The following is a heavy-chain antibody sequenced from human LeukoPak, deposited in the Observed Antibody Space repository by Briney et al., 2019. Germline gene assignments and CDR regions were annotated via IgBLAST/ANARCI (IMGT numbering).Heavy chain of an antibody. D-gene: IGHD5-18*01. J-gene: IGHJ3*02. CDR2: IKSKTDGGTT. Sequence: GSLRLSCAASGFTFSNAWMNWVRQAPGKGLEWVGRIKSKTDGGTTDYAAPVKGRFTISRDDSKNTLYLQMNSLKTEDTAVYYCTTDSSTWIQLWSTGDAFDIWGQGTMVTVSS. CDR1: GFTFSNAW. V-gene: IGHV3-15*07. CDR3: TTDSSTWIQLWSTGDAFDI.